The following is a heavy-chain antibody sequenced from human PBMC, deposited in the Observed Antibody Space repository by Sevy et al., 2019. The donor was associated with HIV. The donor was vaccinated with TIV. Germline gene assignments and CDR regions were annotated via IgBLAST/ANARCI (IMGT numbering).Heavy chain of an antibody. Sequence: GGSLRLSCAASGFTFSDYWMSWVRQAPGKGLEWVANIKRDGSDKYYVDSVKGRFTISRDNAKNSLYLQMNSLRVEGTAVYYCARLSIAARNSDSWGQGTLVTVSS. CDR1: GFTFSDYW. CDR3: ARLSIAARNSDS. J-gene: IGHJ4*02. V-gene: IGHV3-7*01. CDR2: IKRDGSDK. D-gene: IGHD6-6*01.